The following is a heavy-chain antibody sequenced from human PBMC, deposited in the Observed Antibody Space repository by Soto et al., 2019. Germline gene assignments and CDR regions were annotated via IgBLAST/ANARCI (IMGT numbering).Heavy chain of an antibody. CDR1: GGSFSSYA. CDR2: IIPVFGSA. D-gene: IGHD6-13*01. J-gene: IGHJ4*02. Sequence: QVQLVQSGAEVKKPGSSVKVSCKASGGSFSSYAISWVRQAPGQGLEWMGGIIPVFGSANYAQKFQGRVTIIADESTSTAYMELTSLRSEDTAVYYCATEAAAGKGYWGQGTLVTVSS. CDR3: ATEAAAGKGY. V-gene: IGHV1-69*01.